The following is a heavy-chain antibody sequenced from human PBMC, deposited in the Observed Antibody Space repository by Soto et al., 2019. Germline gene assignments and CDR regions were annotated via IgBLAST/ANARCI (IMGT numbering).Heavy chain of an antibody. J-gene: IGHJ4*02. CDR3: ARDVALAGDY. V-gene: IGHV3-21*01. CDR1: GFTFSSYS. D-gene: IGHD6-19*01. Sequence: VGSLRLSCAASGFTFSSYSMNWVRQAPGKGLEWVSSISSSSSYIYYADSVKGRFTISRDNAKNSLYLQMNSLRAEDTAVYYCARDVALAGDYWGQGTLVTVSS. CDR2: ISSSSSYI.